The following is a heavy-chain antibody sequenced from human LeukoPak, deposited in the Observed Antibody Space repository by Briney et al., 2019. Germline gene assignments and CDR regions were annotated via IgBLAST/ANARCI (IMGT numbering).Heavy chain of an antibody. Sequence: PSETLSLTCAVYGGSFSGYYWSWIRQPPGKGLEWIGEINHSGSTNYNPSLKSRVTISVDTSKNQFSLKLSSVTAADTAVYYCARVLKSYGLGSYLRNWGQGTLVTVSS. CDR3: ARVLKSYGLGSYLRN. CDR1: GGSFSGYY. CDR2: INHSGST. V-gene: IGHV4-34*01. J-gene: IGHJ4*02. D-gene: IGHD3-10*01.